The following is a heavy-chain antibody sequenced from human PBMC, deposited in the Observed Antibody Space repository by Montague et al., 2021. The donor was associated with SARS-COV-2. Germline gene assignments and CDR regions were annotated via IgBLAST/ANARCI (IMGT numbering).Heavy chain of an antibody. CDR2: IYTSGST. Sequence: SETLSLTCTVSGGSISSYYWSWIRQPAGKGLEWIGRIYTSGSTNXXTSLKSRVTMSVDTSKNQFSLKLSSVTAADTAVYYCAREAWFGDKTSASEYYGMDVGGQGTTVTVSS. CDR1: GGSISSYY. D-gene: IGHD3-10*01. V-gene: IGHV4-4*07. CDR3: AREAWFGDKTSASEYYGMDV. J-gene: IGHJ6*02.